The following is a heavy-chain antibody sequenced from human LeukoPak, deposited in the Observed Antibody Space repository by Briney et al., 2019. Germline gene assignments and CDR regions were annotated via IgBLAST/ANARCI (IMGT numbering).Heavy chain of an antibody. CDR3: ARDGAYYGSGSYYAWGDY. CDR1: GFTFSRYG. D-gene: IGHD3-10*01. CDR2: ISYDGSNK. J-gene: IGHJ4*02. Sequence: PGGSLRLSCATSGFTFSRYGMHWVRQAPGKGLEWVAVISYDGSNKYYADSVKGRFTISRDNSKNTLYLQMNSLRAEDTAVYYCARDGAYYGSGSYYAWGDYWGQGTLVTVSS. V-gene: IGHV3-30*19.